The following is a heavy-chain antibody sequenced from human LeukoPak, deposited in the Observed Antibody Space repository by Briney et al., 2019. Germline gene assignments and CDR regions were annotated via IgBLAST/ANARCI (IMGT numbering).Heavy chain of an antibody. CDR1: GYSISSGYY. CDR2: IYHSGST. Sequence: PSETLSLTCTVSGYSISSGYYWGWIRQPPGKGLEWIGSIYHSGSTYYNPSLKSRVTISVDTSKNQFSLKLSSVTAADTAVYYCARGDYDSSGYYLPDYWGQGTLVTVSS. CDR3: ARGDYDSSGYYLPDY. D-gene: IGHD3-22*01. V-gene: IGHV4-38-2*02. J-gene: IGHJ4*02.